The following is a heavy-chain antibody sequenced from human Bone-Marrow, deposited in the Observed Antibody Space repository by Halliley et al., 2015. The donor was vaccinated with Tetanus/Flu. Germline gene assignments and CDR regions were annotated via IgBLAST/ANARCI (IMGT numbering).Heavy chain of an antibody. V-gene: IGHV2-70*04. J-gene: IGHJ6*02. CDR2: VDWDDDK. Sequence: ALDGLARVDWDDDKFYSTSLKPRLTISRDPAENQVVLTLTNVDPADTATYYCARTYTLRGMDVWGRGTSVTVSS. CDR3: ARTYTLRGMDV. D-gene: IGHD3-10*01.